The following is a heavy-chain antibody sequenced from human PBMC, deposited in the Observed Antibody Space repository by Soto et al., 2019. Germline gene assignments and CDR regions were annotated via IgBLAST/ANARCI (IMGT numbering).Heavy chain of an antibody. Sequence: QVQLVQSGVEVQKPGASVKVSCKASGYTFTSYVINWLRQAPGQGLEWMGWISPYNGNTNYGQKLQGRVTITTDTATSMAYMELRSLRSDDTAVYYCAREGSVWGSFRYFDYWGQGTLVTVSS. CDR3: AREGSVWGSFRYFDY. CDR2: ISPYNGNT. V-gene: IGHV1-18*04. J-gene: IGHJ4*02. D-gene: IGHD3-16*02. CDR1: GYTFTSYV.